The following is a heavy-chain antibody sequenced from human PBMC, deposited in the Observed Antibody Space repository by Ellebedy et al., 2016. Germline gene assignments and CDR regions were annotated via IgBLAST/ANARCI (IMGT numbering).Heavy chain of an antibody. V-gene: IGHV4-39*07. J-gene: IGHJ2*01. CDR3: ARMTTVTNWYFDL. CDR2: MSSSGST. Sequence: SETLSLTXSVSGDSTYSSNFYWGWVRQPPGKGLEWIGSMSSSGSTYYNPSLKSRVTMSVDTSQFSLKLTSVTAADTAVYYCARMTTVTNWYFDLWGRGTLVTVSS. D-gene: IGHD4-11*01. CDR1: GDSTYSSNFY.